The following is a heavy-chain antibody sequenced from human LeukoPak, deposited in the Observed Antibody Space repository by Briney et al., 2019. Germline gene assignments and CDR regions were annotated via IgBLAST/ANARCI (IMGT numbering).Heavy chain of an antibody. CDR3: ASRSIAVARMGYYFDY. Sequence: GGSLRLSCAASGFTFSSYWMSWVRQAPGKGLEWVANIKQDGSEKYYVDSVKGRFTISRDNAKNSLYLQMNSLRAEDTAVYYCASRSIAVARMGYYFDYWGQGTLVTVSS. CDR2: IKQDGSEK. J-gene: IGHJ4*02. V-gene: IGHV3-7*01. D-gene: IGHD6-19*01. CDR1: GFTFSSYW.